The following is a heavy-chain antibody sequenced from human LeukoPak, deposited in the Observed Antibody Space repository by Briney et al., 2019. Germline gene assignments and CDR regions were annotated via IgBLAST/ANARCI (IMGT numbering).Heavy chain of an antibody. Sequence: PSETLSLTCSVSGGSINSHYWSRIRQSPGKGLEWIGYVFNGGSTNYNPSLKSRVTMSLDTSRDQFSLRLSSVTAADTAIYYCASRVAGNTWYGAFDFWSPGTLVTVSS. D-gene: IGHD6-13*01. J-gene: IGHJ4*02. CDR2: VFNGGST. CDR3: ASRVAGNTWYGAFDF. CDR1: GGSINSHY. V-gene: IGHV4-59*11.